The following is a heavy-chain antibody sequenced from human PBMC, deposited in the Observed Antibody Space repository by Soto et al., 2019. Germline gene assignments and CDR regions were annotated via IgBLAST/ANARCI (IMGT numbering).Heavy chain of an antibody. CDR3: VRQRGNYFDF. Sequence: SETLSLTCHFSGYSINSRYWNWIRQPPGKGLEWIGYIDYVGSTNYAPSLQSRVTMSVDTSKNQVSLKLRYVTAADTAVYYCVRQRGNYFDFWGQGTLVTVSS. CDR1: GYSINSRY. J-gene: IGHJ4*02. CDR2: IDYVGST. V-gene: IGHV4-59*11. D-gene: IGHD3-10*01.